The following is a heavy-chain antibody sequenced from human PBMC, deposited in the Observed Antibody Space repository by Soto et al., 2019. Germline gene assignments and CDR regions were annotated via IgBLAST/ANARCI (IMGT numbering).Heavy chain of an antibody. CDR3: ASKESGSSMFSDNHHGMDV. D-gene: IGHD3-10*02. V-gene: IGHV3-23*01. CDR1: GFTLSSYP. J-gene: IGHJ6*02. Sequence: GGSLRLSCVGSGFTLSSYPMSWVRQATGKGLQWVSGFSDSGGSTYYADSVKGRFTISRDNSKNTLYLQTNSLRDEDTAVYYCASKESGSSMFSDNHHGMDVWGQGTTVTVSS. CDR2: FSDSGGST.